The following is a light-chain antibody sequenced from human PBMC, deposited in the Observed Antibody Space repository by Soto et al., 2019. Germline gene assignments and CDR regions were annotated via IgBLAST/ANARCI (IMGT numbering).Light chain of an antibody. J-gene: IGLJ3*02. CDR3: SSYTSSSTKV. Sequence: QSALTQPPSASGSPGQSVTISCTGTSSDVGGYNYVSWYQHHPGKAPKLMIYEVFKRPSGVPDRFSGSKSGNTASLTVSGLQAEDEADYYCSSYTSSSTKVFGGGTKLTVL. CDR2: EVF. CDR1: SSDVGGYNY. V-gene: IGLV2-8*01.